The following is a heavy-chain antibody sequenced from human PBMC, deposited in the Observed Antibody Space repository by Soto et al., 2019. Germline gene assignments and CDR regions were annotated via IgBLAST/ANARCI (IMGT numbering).Heavy chain of an antibody. V-gene: IGHV3-23*01. CDR1: GFSFSRYA. D-gene: IGHD3-16*01. CDR2: VSGSGGSA. J-gene: IGHJ4*02. Sequence: EVQLLESGGGLVQPGGSLRLSCAASGFSFSRYAMSWVSQAPGKGLEWVSAVSGSGGSAYYAVSVKGRFTISRDSSKSTLYLQMNSLRAEDTAVYYCGKGLIRYLDDWGQGTLVTVSS. CDR3: GKGLIRYLDD.